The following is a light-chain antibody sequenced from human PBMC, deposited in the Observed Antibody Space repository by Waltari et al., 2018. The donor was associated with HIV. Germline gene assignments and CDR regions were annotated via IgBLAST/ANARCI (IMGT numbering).Light chain of an antibody. V-gene: IGLV1-47*01. Sequence: QSVLTQPPSASGTPGQGVTISCSGSRSNTESNYVYWYQHRPGTAPKLLIYRNNQRPSGVPDRFSGSKSGTSASLAISGLRSEDEADYYCAAWDDSLSGYVFGTGTKVTVL. CDR2: RNN. CDR1: RSNTESNY. CDR3: AAWDDSLSGYV. J-gene: IGLJ1*01.